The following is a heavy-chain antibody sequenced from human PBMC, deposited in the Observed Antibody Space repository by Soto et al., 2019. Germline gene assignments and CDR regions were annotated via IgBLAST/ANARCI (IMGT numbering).Heavy chain of an antibody. CDR2: INHSGST. V-gene: IGHV4-34*01. CDR3: ASARGGGWYRGYFQH. CDR1: GGSFSGYY. J-gene: IGHJ1*01. Sequence: QVQLQQWGAGLLKPSETLSLTCAVYGGSFSGYYWSWIRQPPGKGLEWIGEINHSGSTNYNPSLKSRVTISVDTSKYQFSLKLSSVTAADTAVYYCASARGGGWYRGYFQHWGQGTLVTVSS. D-gene: IGHD6-19*01.